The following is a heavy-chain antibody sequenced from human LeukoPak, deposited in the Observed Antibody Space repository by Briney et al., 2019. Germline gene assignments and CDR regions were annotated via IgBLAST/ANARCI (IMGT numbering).Heavy chain of an antibody. CDR1: GFIFSSYS. CDR3: AKIEDEYSSSGHFDY. Sequence: GGSLRLSCVGSGFIFSSYSMNWVRQAPGKGLEWISYISSSSGTIYYADSVKGRFTISRDNAKNSLYLQMNSLRAEDTAVYYCAKIEDEYSSSGHFDYWGQGTLVTVSS. J-gene: IGHJ4*02. D-gene: IGHD6-6*01. V-gene: IGHV3-48*01. CDR2: ISSSSGTI.